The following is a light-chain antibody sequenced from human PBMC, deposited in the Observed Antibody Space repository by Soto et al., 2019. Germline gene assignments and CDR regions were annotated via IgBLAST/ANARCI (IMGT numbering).Light chain of an antibody. J-gene: IGKJ1*01. V-gene: IGKV4-1*01. CDR3: QQYYSTPWT. CDR2: WAS. CDR1: QRVLSSSNNKNY. Sequence: DFVMTQSPDSLAVSLGEGAAINCKSSQRVLSSSNNKNYLAWFQQKPGQPPKLLIYWASTRESGVPDRFSGSGSGTDFTLTISSLQAEDVAVYYCQQYYSTPWTFGQGTKVEIK.